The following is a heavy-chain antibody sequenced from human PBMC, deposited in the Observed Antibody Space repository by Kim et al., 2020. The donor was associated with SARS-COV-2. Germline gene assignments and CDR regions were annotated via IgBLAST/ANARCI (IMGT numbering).Heavy chain of an antibody. D-gene: IGHD2-15*01. CDR3: ARGYCNGGSCYTPEDI. V-gene: IGHV7-4-1*02. CDR1: GYTFTSYA. J-gene: IGHJ3*02. CDR2: INTNTGNP. Sequence: ASVKVSCKASGYTFTSYAMNWVRQAPGQGLEWMGWINTNTGNPTYAQGFTGRFVFSLDTSVSTAYLQISSLKAEDTAVYYCARGYCNGGSCYTPEDIWGQGTMVTVSS.